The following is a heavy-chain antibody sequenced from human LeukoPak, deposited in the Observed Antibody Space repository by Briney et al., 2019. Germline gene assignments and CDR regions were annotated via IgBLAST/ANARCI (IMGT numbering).Heavy chain of an antibody. CDR2: VYPGDSDT. J-gene: IGHJ4*02. D-gene: IGHD3-22*01. V-gene: IGHV5-51*01. CDR1: GYSFSSYW. CDR3: ARLPMIVGEYYFDY. Sequence: GESLKISCKGSGYSFSSYWIGWVRQMPGKGLEWMGIVYPGDSDTRYSPSFQGQVTISADKSISTAYLQWSSLKASDTAMYYCARLPMIVGEYYFDYWGQGTLVTVSS.